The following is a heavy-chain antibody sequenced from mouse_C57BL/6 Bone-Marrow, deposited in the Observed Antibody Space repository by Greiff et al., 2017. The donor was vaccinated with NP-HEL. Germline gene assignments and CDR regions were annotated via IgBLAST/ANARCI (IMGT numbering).Heavy chain of an antibody. CDR1: GYTFTDYY. Sequence: QVQLQQSGAELVRPGASVKLSCKASGYTFTDYYINWVKQRPGQGLEWIARIYPGSGNTYYNEKFKGKATLTAEKSSSTAYMQLSSLTSEDSAVYFCARGWALSFAYWGQGTLVTVSA. J-gene: IGHJ3*01. D-gene: IGHD3-3*01. V-gene: IGHV1-76*01. CDR3: ARGWALSFAY. CDR2: IYPGSGNT.